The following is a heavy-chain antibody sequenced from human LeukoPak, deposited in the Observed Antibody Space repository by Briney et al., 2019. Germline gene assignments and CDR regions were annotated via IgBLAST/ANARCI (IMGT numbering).Heavy chain of an antibody. D-gene: IGHD4-11*01. V-gene: IGHV3-23*01. CDR2: ISGSGGST. J-gene: IGHJ6*02. CDR1: GFTFSSYA. Sequence: GGSLRLSCAASGFTFSSYAMSWVRQAPGKGLEWVSAISGSGGSTYYADSVKGRFTISRDNSKNTLYLQMSSLRAEDTAVYYCAKSRYSNNYYGMDVWGQGTTVTVSS. CDR3: AKSRYSNNYYGMDV.